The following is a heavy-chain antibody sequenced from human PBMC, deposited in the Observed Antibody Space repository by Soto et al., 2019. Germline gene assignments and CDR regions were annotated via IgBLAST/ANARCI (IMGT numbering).Heavy chain of an antibody. V-gene: IGHV3-7*01. Sequence: GGSLRLSCAASGFTFSSYWMSWVRQAPGKGLEWVANIKQDGSEKYYVDSVKGRFTISRDNAKNSLYLQMNSLRAEDTAVYYCGRRGYCSSTRFYPPDYWGQGTLVTVSS. D-gene: IGHD2-2*01. J-gene: IGHJ4*02. CDR1: GFTFSSYW. CDR2: IKQDGSEK. CDR3: GRRGYCSSTRFYPPDY.